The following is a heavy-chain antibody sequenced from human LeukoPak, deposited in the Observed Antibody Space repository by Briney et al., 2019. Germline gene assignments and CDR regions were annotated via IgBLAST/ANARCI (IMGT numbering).Heavy chain of an antibody. CDR1: GFTFSDTL. CDR2: IKPDGSEK. D-gene: IGHD3-10*01. V-gene: IGHV3-7*03. J-gene: IGHJ4*02. Sequence: GGSLRLSCAASGFTFSDTLMTWVRQAPGKGLEWVATIKPDGSEKYYVDSVRGRFTISRDNAKNSLYLQMNSLRAEDTAVYYCARDPDMVRGVNFDYWGQGTLVTVSS. CDR3: ARDPDMVRGVNFDY.